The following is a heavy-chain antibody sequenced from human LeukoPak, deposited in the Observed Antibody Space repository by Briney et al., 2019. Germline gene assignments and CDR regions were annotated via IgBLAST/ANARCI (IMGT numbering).Heavy chain of an antibody. J-gene: IGHJ5*02. CDR3: ARACRSLNWFDP. V-gene: IGHV4-34*01. CDR1: GGSFSGYY. Sequence: TSETLSLTFAVYGGSFSGYYWSWIRQPPGKGLEWIGEINHSGSTNYNPSLKSRVTISVDTSKNQFSLKLSSVTAADTAVYYCARACRSLNWFDPWGQGTLVTVSS. CDR2: INHSGST.